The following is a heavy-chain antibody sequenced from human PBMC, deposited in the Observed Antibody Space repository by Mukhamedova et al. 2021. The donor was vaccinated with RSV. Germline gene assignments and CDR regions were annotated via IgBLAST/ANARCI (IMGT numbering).Heavy chain of an antibody. D-gene: IGHD5-12*01. J-gene: IGHJ5*02. Sequence: NDYEASVKSRITISSDTSTNQVSLQLNSVTPEDTAVYYCAKGWLRGWFDPWGQGTLVTVSS. V-gene: IGHV6-1*01. CDR3: AKGWLRGWFDP. CDR2: N.